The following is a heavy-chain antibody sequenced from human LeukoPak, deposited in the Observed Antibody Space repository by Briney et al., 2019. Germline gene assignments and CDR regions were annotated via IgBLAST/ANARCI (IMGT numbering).Heavy chain of an antibody. CDR3: AKDSHYGSGSYLSYFDY. V-gene: IGHV3-43*01. CDR2: ISWDGGST. CDR1: GFTFDDYT. D-gene: IGHD3-10*01. Sequence: PGGSLRLSCAASGFTFDDYTMHWVRQAPGKGLEWVSLISWDGGSTYYADSVKGRFTISRDNSKNSLYLQMNSLRTEDTALYYCAKDSHYGSGSYLSYFDYWGQGTLVTVSS. J-gene: IGHJ4*02.